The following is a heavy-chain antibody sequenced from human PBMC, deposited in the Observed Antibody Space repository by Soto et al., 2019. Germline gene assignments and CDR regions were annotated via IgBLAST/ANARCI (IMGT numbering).Heavy chain of an antibody. CDR1: GGSISSYY. CDR3: ARDPVRTDIVVVPAAIWHYGMDV. Sequence: PSETLSLTCTVSGGSISSYYWSWIRQPPGKGLEWIGYIYYSGSTNYNPSLKSRVTISVDTSKNQFSLKLSSVTAADTAVYYCARDPVRTDIVVVPAAIWHYGMDVWGQGTTVTVS. J-gene: IGHJ6*02. CDR2: IYYSGST. V-gene: IGHV4-59*01. D-gene: IGHD2-2*02.